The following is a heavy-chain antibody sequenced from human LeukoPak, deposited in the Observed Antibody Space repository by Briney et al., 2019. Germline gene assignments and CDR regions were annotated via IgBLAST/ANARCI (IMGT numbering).Heavy chain of an antibody. CDR2: ISSSSGSI. D-gene: IGHD2-15*01. CDR3: ARGGRMGFLDY. V-gene: IGHV3-48*02. Sequence: GGPLRLSCAASGFTFSDYGMNWVRQSPGKGLEWVAKISSSSGSIYYVDPVKGRLTISRDNAKNSLYVEVDSLRDEDTAVYGSARGGRMGFLDYWGQGTRVTVSS. CDR1: GFTFSDYG. J-gene: IGHJ4*02.